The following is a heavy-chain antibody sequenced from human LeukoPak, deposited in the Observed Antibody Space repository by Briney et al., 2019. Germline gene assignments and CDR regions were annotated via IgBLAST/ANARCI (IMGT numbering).Heavy chain of an antibody. CDR3: ARDLFPERRRGYSYGF. J-gene: IGHJ4*02. D-gene: IGHD5-18*01. Sequence: GGSLRLSCAASGFTLSSYAMTWVRQASGKGLEWVSDIGDSGATTYYADSVKGRFTISRDNAKNTLYLQMNSLRAEDTAVYYCARDLFPERRRGYSYGFWGQGTLVTVSS. V-gene: IGHV3-23*01. CDR2: IGDSGATT. CDR1: GFTLSSYA.